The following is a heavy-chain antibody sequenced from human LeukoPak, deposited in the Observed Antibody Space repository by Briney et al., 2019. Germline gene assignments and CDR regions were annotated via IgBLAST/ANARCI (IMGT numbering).Heavy chain of an antibody. CDR1: GYTFTSYG. J-gene: IGHJ4*02. CDR2: VSAYNGNT. CDR3: ARDRYYYRYLDY. D-gene: IGHD3-22*01. Sequence: ASVKVSCKASGYTFTSYGISWVRQAPGQGLEWMGWVSAYNGNTNYAQKLQGRVTMTTDTSTSTAYMELRSLISDDTAVYYCARDRYYYRYLDYWGQGTLVTVSS. V-gene: IGHV1-18*01.